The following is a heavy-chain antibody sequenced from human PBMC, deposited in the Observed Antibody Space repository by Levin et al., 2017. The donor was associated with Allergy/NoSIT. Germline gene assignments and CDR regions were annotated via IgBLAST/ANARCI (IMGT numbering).Heavy chain of an antibody. J-gene: IGHJ4*02. Sequence: ASQTLSLTCTVSGGSISSSSYYWGWIRQPPGKGLEWIGSIYYSGSTYYNPSLKSRVTISVDTSKNQFSLKLSSVTAADTAVYYCAREWVVVAATPPLFDYWGQGTLVTVSS. V-gene: IGHV4-39*07. CDR1: GGSISSSSYY. D-gene: IGHD2-15*01. CDR3: AREWVVVAATPPLFDY. CDR2: IYYSGST.